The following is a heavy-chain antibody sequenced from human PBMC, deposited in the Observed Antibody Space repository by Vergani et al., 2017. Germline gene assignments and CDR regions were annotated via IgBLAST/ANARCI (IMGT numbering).Heavy chain of an antibody. D-gene: IGHD3-10*01. Sequence: QVQLQESGPGLVKPSETLSLTCTVSNDSVSNTFYYWGWIRQTPGKGLEWIGSIYYSGSTYYNPSLESRVTMSVDTSKSQFSLKLSSVTAADTAVYYCARQRGALLWFGPVLEEGGFDPWGQGTLVTVSS. CDR2: IYYSGST. CDR1: NDSVSNTFYY. CDR3: ARQRGALLWFGPVLEEGGFDP. J-gene: IGHJ5*02. V-gene: IGHV4-39*01.